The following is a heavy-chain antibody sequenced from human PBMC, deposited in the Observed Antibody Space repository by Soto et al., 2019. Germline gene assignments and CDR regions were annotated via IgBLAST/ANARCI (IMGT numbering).Heavy chain of an antibody. V-gene: IGHV1-18*01. CDR3: ARVEWLVRGYFDY. D-gene: IGHD6-19*01. J-gene: IGHJ4*02. CDR2: ISAYNGNT. Sequence: QVQLVQSGAEVKKPGASVKVSCKASGYTFTSYGISWVRQTPGQGLEWMGWISAYNGNTNYAQKLQGRGTMTTASSTSTAYVGLRSLRSDDTAVYYCARVEWLVRGYFDYWGQGTLVTVSS. CDR1: GYTFTSYG.